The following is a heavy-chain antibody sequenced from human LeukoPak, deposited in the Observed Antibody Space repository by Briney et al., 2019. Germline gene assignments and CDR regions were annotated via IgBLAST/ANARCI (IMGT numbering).Heavy chain of an antibody. D-gene: IGHD3-10*01. CDR2: IYYSGSA. J-gene: IGHJ4*02. V-gene: IGHV4-31*02. Sequence: LRLSCAASGFTVSSSYMYWIRQHPGKGLEWIGYIYYSGSAYYNPSLKSRVTISVDTSENQFSLKLSSVTAADTAVYYCARVNYGSATKEDYWGQGTLVTVSS. CDR1: GFTVSSSY. CDR3: ARVNYGSATKEDY.